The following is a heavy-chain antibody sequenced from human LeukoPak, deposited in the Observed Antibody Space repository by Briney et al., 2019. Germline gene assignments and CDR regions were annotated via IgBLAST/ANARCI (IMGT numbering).Heavy chain of an antibody. D-gene: IGHD2-15*01. CDR1: GFTFSSYA. CDR2: ISGSGGST. V-gene: IGHV3-23*01. Sequence: GKSLRLSCAASGFTFSSYAMSWVRQAPGKGLEWVSAISGSGGSTYYADSVKGRFTISRDNSKNTLYLQMNSLRAEDTAVYYCAGASVVPYYYYGMDVWGQGTTVTVSS. CDR3: AGASVVPYYYYGMDV. J-gene: IGHJ6*02.